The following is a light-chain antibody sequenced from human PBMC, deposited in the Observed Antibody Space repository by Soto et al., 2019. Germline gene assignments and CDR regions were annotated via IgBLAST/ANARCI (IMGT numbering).Light chain of an antibody. V-gene: IGLV2-14*01. CDR2: DVR. J-gene: IGLJ3*02. CDR3: SSYTSSSTWV. Sequence: QSALTQPASVSGSPGQSITISCTGTSSDVGAYNYVSWYQQHPGKAPKLMIYDVRNRPSGVSDRFSGSRSGNTASLTISGLQAEDESDYYCSSYTSSSTWVFGGGTQLTVL. CDR1: SSDVGAYNY.